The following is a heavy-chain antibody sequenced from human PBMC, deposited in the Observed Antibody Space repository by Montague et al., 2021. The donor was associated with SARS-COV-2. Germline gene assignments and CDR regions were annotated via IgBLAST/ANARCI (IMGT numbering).Heavy chain of an antibody. J-gene: IGHJ6*02. Sequence: SETLSLTCIVSGVSISGHYWSWVRQTPAKGLEWIGYIYYLGTTTYNPSLKTRVTFSVDTSKNQLSLMLTSVTAADTGVYYCARNGGAAVPGLLLGMDIWGQGTTVTVS. CDR1: GVSISGHY. V-gene: IGHV4-59*11. CDR3: ARNGGAAVPGLLLGMDI. CDR2: IYYLGTT. D-gene: IGHD6-19*01.